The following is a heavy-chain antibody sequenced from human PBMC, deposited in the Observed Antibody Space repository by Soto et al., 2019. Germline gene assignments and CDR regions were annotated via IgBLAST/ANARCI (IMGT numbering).Heavy chain of an antibody. CDR3: ARDTFCSGYYPFDS. CDR2: IKQDGSEK. Sequence: EVQLVESGGGLVQPGGSLRLSCAASGFTFSSYWMSWVRQAPGKGLEWVANIKQDGSEKYYVDSVKGRFTISRDNAKNSLDLQTDSLRAEDRALYYCARDTFCSGYYPFDSWGQGTLVTVSS. J-gene: IGHJ4*02. D-gene: IGHD3-3*01. V-gene: IGHV3-7*01. CDR1: GFTFSSYW.